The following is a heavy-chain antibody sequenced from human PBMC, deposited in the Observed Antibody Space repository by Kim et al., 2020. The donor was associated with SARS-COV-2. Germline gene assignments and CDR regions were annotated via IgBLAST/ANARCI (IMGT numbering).Heavy chain of an antibody. Sequence: SETLSLTSAFDPGLLRRTPSYWRWIRHPPGKRLEWIGSLYYSGSTYYNPSLQSPVTISVDTSKNPFSLTLSSGTAADTAVYYCARYLKDSSSWYRWYTRSDPCAQGTPLTAS. D-gene: IGHD6-13*01. V-gene: IGHV4-39*01. CDR2: LYYSGST. CDR3: ARYLKDSSSWYRWYTRSDP. J-gene: IGHJ5*02. CDR1: PGLLRRTPSY.